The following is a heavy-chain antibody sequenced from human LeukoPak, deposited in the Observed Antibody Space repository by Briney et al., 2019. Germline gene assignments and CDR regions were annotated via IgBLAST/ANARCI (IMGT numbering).Heavy chain of an antibody. V-gene: IGHV4-59*12. CDR2: IYYSGST. Sequence: PSETLSLTCIVSGGSISSYYWSWIRQPPGQGLEWIGYIYYSGSTNYNPSLKSRVTISVDTSKNQFSLKLSSVTAADTAVYYCATYGGDWKFDSWGQGTLVTVSS. J-gene: IGHJ4*02. D-gene: IGHD2-21*01. CDR1: GGSISSYY. CDR3: ATYGGDWKFDS.